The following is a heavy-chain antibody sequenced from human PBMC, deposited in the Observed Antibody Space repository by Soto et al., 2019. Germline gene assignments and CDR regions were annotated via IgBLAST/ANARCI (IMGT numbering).Heavy chain of an antibody. V-gene: IGHV3-33*01. CDR1: GFTFSSYG. CDR2: IWYDGSNK. CDR3: ARDRIVGTTKIYYGMDV. J-gene: IGHJ6*02. Sequence: QVQLVESGGGVVQPGRSLRLSCAASGFTFSSYGMHWVRQAPGKGLEWVAVIWYDGSNKYYADSVKGRFTISRDNYKNTLSLQMNSLRVEDTAVYYCARDRIVGTTKIYYGMDVWGQGTTVTVSS. D-gene: IGHD1-26*01.